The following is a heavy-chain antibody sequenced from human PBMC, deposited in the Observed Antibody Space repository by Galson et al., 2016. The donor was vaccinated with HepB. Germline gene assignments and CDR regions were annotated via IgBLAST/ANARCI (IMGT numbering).Heavy chain of an antibody. Sequence: SLRLSCAVSGFTFSGYWMSWVRQGPGKGLEWVAIIKQDGSEKYYVDSVKGRFTISRDNAKKSLYLQMNSLRAEDTAVYYCARVGIGSSWYFDYWGQGTLVTVSS. D-gene: IGHD6-13*01. V-gene: IGHV3-7*01. J-gene: IGHJ4*02. CDR1: GFTFSGYW. CDR3: ARVGIGSSWYFDY. CDR2: IKQDGSEK.